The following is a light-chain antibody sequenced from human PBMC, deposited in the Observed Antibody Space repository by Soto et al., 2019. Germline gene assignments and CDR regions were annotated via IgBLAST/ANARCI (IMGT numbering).Light chain of an antibody. Sequence: QSVLTQSPSASASLGASVKLTCTLSSGHSSYAIAWHQQQPEKGPRYLMKLNSDDSHSKGDGIPDRFSGSSSGAERYLTISSLQSEDEADYYCQTWGTGLYVVFGGGTKVTVL. CDR1: SGHSSYA. CDR2: LNSDDSH. J-gene: IGLJ2*01. V-gene: IGLV4-69*01. CDR3: QTWGTGLYVV.